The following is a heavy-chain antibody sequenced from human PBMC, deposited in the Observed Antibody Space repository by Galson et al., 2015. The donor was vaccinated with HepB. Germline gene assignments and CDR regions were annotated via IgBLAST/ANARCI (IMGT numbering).Heavy chain of an antibody. CDR1: GFSFNRYG. CDR2: IWYDGRNK. D-gene: IGHD5-24*01. J-gene: IGHJ4*02. V-gene: IGHV3-33*01. CDR3: ARDRERDGYNAGFDY. Sequence: SLRLSCAASGFSFNRYGMHWVRQAPGKGLERVAAIWYDGRNKYDADSVKGRFTISRDNSDNTLYLQMNSLRAEDTAVYYCARDRERDGYNAGFDYWGQGTLVTVSS.